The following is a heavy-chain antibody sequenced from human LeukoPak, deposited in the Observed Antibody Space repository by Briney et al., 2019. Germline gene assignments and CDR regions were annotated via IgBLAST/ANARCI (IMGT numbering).Heavy chain of an antibody. CDR2: ISTSGVNI. CDR3: AKGGNSSSRTLFDS. D-gene: IGHD6-13*01. Sequence: GGSLRLSCTASGFTFSTYAMSWVRQAPGKGLEWVSVISTSGVNIYYADSVKGRFTISRDNSKNTLYLLINSLRAEDTAVYYCAKGGNSSSRTLFDSWGQGTLVTVSS. V-gene: IGHV3-23*01. J-gene: IGHJ4*02. CDR1: GFTFSTYA.